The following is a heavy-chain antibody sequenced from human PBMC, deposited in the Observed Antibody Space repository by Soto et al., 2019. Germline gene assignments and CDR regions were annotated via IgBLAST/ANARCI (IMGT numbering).Heavy chain of an antibody. CDR3: ATGPPKQLVPFDY. CDR2: ISGSGGST. J-gene: IGHJ4*02. CDR1: GFTFSSYA. D-gene: IGHD6-6*01. Sequence: EVQLLESGGGLVQPWWSLRLSCAASGFTFSSYAMSLVCQAPGKWLEWVSAISGSGGSTDYADPVKGRFTISRDNSKNTMYLQMKSLRAEDTGVYYCATGPPKQLVPFDYWGQGTLVTVSS. V-gene: IGHV3-23*01.